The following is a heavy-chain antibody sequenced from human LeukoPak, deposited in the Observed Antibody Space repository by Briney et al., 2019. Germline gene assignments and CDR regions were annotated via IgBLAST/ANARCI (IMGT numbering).Heavy chain of an antibody. D-gene: IGHD3-3*01. CDR1: GYSFTSYW. V-gene: IGHV5-51*01. Sequence: PGESLKISCKGSGYSFTSYWIGWVRQMPGKGLEWMGIIYPGDSDTRYSPSFQGQVTISADKSISTAYLQWSSLKASDTAMYYCARLGSEYYDFWSGYYPTPNWFDPWGQGTLVTVSS. CDR2: IYPGDSDT. J-gene: IGHJ5*02. CDR3: ARLGSEYYDFWSGYYPTPNWFDP.